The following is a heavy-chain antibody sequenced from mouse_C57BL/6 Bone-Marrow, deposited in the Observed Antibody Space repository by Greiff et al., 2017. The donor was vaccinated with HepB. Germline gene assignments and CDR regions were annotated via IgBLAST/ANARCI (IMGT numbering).Heavy chain of an antibody. CDR1: GYTFTSYW. V-gene: IGHV1-7*01. CDR3: ARNTVVATWDFDY. CDR2: INPSSGYT. D-gene: IGHD1-1*01. Sequence: VQLVESGAELAKPGASVKLSCKASGYTFTSYWMHWVKQRPGQGLEWIGYINPSSGYTKYNQKFKDKATLTADKSSSTAYMQLSSLTYEDSAVYYCARNTVVATWDFDYWGQGTTLTVSS. J-gene: IGHJ2*01.